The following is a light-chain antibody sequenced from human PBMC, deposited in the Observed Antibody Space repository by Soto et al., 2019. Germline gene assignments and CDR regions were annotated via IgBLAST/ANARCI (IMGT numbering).Light chain of an antibody. CDR2: DAS. J-gene: IGKJ1*01. CDR3: QQYGSSPQT. V-gene: IGKV3-20*01. Sequence: EIVLTQSPGTLSLSPGERATLSCRASQSVSSSSLAWYQQKPGQAPRLLLYDASSRATGIPDRFSGSGSGTDFTLTISRLEPEDFAVYYCQQYGSSPQTFGQGTKVEIK. CDR1: QSVSSSS.